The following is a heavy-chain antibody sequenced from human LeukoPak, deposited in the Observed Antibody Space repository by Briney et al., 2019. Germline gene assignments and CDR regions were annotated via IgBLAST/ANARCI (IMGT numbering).Heavy chain of an antibody. Sequence: SETLSLTCTVSGGSISTSTYYWGWIRQTPGKGLEWIGSISYSGSTYNNPSLKSRVTISVDTSKNQFSLKLSSVTAPDTAVYYCARRVYSGSYNWYFDLWGRGTLVTVS. D-gene: IGHD1-26*01. J-gene: IGHJ2*01. CDR1: GGSISTSTYY. CDR2: ISYSGST. CDR3: ARRVYSGSYNWYFDL. V-gene: IGHV4-39*01.